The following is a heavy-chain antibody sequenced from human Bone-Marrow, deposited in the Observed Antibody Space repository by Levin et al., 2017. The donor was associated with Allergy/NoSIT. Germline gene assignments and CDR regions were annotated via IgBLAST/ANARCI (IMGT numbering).Heavy chain of an antibody. CDR3: TTDASDAPPGFDY. Sequence: GGSLRLSCAASGFTFSNAWMSWVRQAPGKGLEWVGRIKSKTDGGTTDYAAPVKGRFTISRDDSKNTLYLQMNSLKTEDTAVYYCTTDASDAPPGFDYWGQGTLVTVSS. J-gene: IGHJ4*02. CDR1: GFTFSNAW. V-gene: IGHV3-15*01. CDR2: IKSKTDGGTT.